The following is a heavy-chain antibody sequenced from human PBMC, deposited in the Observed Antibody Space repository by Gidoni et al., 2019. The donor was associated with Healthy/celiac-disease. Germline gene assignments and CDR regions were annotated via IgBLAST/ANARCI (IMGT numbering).Heavy chain of an antibody. CDR1: GFTFSSYG. CDR3: ARAGYYYDSSGPDYYYYGMDV. CDR2: IGYDGSNK. V-gene: IGHV3-33*01. D-gene: IGHD3-22*01. Sequence: QVQLVESGGGVVQPGRSLRLSCAASGFTFSSYGMNWVRQAPGKGLEWVAVIGYDGSNKYYADSVKGRFTISRDNSKNTLYLQMNSLRAEDTAVYYCARAGYYYDSSGPDYYYYGMDVWGQGTTVTVSS. J-gene: IGHJ6*02.